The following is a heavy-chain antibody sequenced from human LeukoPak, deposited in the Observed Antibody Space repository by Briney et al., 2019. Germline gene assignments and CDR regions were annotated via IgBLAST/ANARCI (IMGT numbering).Heavy chain of an antibody. CDR2: INPSGGST. Sequence: ASVKVSCKASGYTFTAYYIHWVRHAPGQGLEWMGIINPSGGSTTYAQKFQGRVTMTRDTSTSTVYMELSSLRSEDTALYYCARGDVLDNNVYNWFDPWGQGTLVIVSS. V-gene: IGHV1-46*01. CDR1: GYTFTAYY. D-gene: IGHD5/OR15-5a*01. CDR3: ARGDVLDNNVYNWFDP. J-gene: IGHJ5*02.